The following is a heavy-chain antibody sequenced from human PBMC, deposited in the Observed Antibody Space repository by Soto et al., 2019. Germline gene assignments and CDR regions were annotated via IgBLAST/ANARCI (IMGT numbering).Heavy chain of an antibody. Sequence: SETLSLTCIVSGGSISSNYWSWIRQPPGQGLEWIGYIYYTGSTNFNPSLKNRVIISVDTSKNQFSLKLSSVTAADTAVYYCARSYPNTIFGVVPSRGLDVWGQGTTVTVSS. D-gene: IGHD3-3*01. CDR3: ARSYPNTIFGVVPSRGLDV. V-gene: IGHV4-59*01. CDR1: GGSISSNY. CDR2: IYYTGST. J-gene: IGHJ6*02.